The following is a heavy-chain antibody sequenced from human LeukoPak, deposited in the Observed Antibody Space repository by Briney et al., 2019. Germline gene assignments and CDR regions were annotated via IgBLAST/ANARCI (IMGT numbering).Heavy chain of an antibody. CDR1: GGSISSGGYS. Sequence: KSSETLSLTCAVSGGSISSGGYSWSWIRQPPAKGLEWIGYIYHSGSTYYNPSLKSRVTISVDRSKNQFSLKLSSVTAADTAVYYCARGPGGSGSYLPYYFDYWGQGTLVTVSS. V-gene: IGHV4-30-2*01. CDR2: IYHSGST. CDR3: ARGPGGSGSYLPYYFDY. D-gene: IGHD3-10*01. J-gene: IGHJ4*02.